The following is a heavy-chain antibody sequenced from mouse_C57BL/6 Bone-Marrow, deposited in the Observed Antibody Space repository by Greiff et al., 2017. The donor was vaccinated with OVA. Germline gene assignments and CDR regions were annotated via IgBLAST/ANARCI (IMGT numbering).Heavy chain of an antibody. Sequence: EVKLVESGGGLVQPGESLKLSCESTEYEFPSHDMSWVRKTPEKRLALVAAINSDGGSTYYPDTMERRFIICRDNTKKTLYLQMSRLRSEDTALYYCASPGIYYDYRYLYFDVWGTGTTVTVSS. J-gene: IGHJ1*03. CDR3: ASPGIYYDYRYLYFDV. CDR1: EYEFPSHD. CDR2: INSDGGST. D-gene: IGHD2-4*01. V-gene: IGHV5-2*01.